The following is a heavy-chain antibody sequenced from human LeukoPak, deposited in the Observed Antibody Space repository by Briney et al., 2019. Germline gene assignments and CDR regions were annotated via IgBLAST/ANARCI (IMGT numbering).Heavy chain of an antibody. V-gene: IGHV1-24*01. CDR2: FAPEDGET. D-gene: IGHD3-10*01. CDR1: GYTLTELS. CDR3: ATLMVRGVIRLNWFDP. Sequence: ASVKVSCKVSGYTLTELSMHWVRQAPGKGLEWMGGFAPEDGETIYAQKFQGRVTMTEDTSTDTAYMELRSLRSEDTAVSYCATLMVRGVIRLNWFDPWGQGTLVTVSS. J-gene: IGHJ5*02.